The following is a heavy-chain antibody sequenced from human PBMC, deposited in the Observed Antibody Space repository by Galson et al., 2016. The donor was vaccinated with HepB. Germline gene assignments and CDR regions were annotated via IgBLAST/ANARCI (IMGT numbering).Heavy chain of an antibody. CDR3: ASPALGGAVPDF. Sequence: SLRLSCAASGFTFSAYAMSWVRQAPGKGLEWVSYISSCGITKFYADSVKGRFTISRDNAKNSLYLQMNSLRTEDTAVYYCASPALGGAVPDFWGQGTLVSVSS. D-gene: IGHD3-16*01. V-gene: IGHV3-11*01. CDR1: GFTFSAYA. CDR2: ISSCGITK. J-gene: IGHJ4*02.